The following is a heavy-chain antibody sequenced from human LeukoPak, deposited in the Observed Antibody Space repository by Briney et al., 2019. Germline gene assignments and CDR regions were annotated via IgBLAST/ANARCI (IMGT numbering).Heavy chain of an antibody. V-gene: IGHV4-61*02. CDR2: IYTSGST. CDR1: GGSISSGSYY. J-gene: IGHJ4*02. D-gene: IGHD3-10*01. CDR3: ARGAYGSAPIDY. Sequence: SETLSLTCTVSGGSISSGSYYWSWIRQPAGKGLEWIGRIYTSGSTNYNPSLKSRVTISVDTSKNQFSLKLSSVTAADTAVYYCARGAYGSAPIDYWGQGILVTVSS.